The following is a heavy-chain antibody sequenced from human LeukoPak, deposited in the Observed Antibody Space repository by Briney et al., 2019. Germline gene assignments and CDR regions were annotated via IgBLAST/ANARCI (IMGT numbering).Heavy chain of an antibody. D-gene: IGHD6-13*01. CDR1: GFTFSRYW. CDR3: AREFSRWGFDC. V-gene: IGHV3-7*01. J-gene: IGHJ4*02. CDR2: IRQGGSEK. Sequence: PGGSLRLSCAASGFTFSRYWMSWVRQAPGKGLEWVANIRQGGSEKYYVDSVRGRFTISRDDAENSLYLQMNSLRAEDTAVYYCAREFSRWGFDCWGQGTLVTVSP.